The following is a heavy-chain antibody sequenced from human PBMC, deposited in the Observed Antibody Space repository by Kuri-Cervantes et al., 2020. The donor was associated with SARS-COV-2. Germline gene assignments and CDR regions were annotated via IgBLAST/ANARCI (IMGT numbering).Heavy chain of an antibody. Sequence: LRLSCAVSGGSISSGGYSWSWIRQPPGKGLEWIGYIYHSGSTYYNPSLKSRVTTSVDRSKNQFSLKLSSVTAADTAVYYCARESIAVAGTGGFDPWGQGTLVTVSS. CDR3: ARESIAVAGTGGFDP. D-gene: IGHD6-19*01. J-gene: IGHJ5*02. V-gene: IGHV4-30-2*01. CDR2: IYHSGST. CDR1: GGSISSGGYS.